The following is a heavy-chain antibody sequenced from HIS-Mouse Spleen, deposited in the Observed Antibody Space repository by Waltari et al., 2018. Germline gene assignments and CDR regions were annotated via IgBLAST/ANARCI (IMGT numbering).Heavy chain of an antibody. D-gene: IGHD6-13*01. CDR3: ARSPSGSSWYDY. V-gene: IGHV1-2*02. Sequence: QVQLVQSGAEVKKPGASVKVSCKASGSPFTGYDMHWVRQAPGQGLEWMGWINPNSGGTNYAQKFQGRVTMTRDTSISTAYMELSRLRSDDTAVYYCARSPSGSSWYDYWGQGTLVTVSS. J-gene: IGHJ4*02. CDR2: INPNSGGT. CDR1: GSPFTGYD.